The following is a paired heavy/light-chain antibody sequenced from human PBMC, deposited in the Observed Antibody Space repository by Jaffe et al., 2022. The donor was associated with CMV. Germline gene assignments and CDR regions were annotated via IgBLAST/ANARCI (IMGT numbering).Heavy chain of an antibody. V-gene: IGHV3-11*06. CDR2: ISSSSSYT. Sequence: QVQLVESGGGLVKPGGSLRLSCAASGFTFSDYYMSWIRQAPGKGLEWVSYISSSSSYTNYADSVKGRFTISRDNAKNSLYLQMNSLRAEDTAVYYCASHPQEYSSGWYEGIGFDPWGQGTLVTVSS. CDR1: GFTFSDYY. CDR3: ASHPQEYSSGWYEGIGFDP. D-gene: IGHD6-19*01. J-gene: IGHJ5*02.
Light chain of an antibody. J-gene: IGKJ2*01. CDR2: GAS. CDR1: QSVSSN. V-gene: IGKV3-15*01. CDR3: QQYNNWPPSYT. Sequence: EIVMTQSPATLSVSPGERATLSCRASQSVSSNLAWYQQKPGQAPRLLIYGASTRATGIPARFSGSGSGTEFTLTISSLQSEDFAVYYCQQYNNWPPSYTFGQGTKLEIK.